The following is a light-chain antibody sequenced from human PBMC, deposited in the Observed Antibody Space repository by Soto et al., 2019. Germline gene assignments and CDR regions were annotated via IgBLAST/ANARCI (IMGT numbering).Light chain of an antibody. Sequence: EIVMTQSPATLSVSPGEVATLSCSASQSVRTKLAWYQQNAGQAPRLLIYGASTRSTGVSDRLSVSGPGTEYTLAISSLQSEDFPVYYGQQYDNWPSITFGQGTRLEIK. CDR3: QQYDNWPSIT. V-gene: IGKV3-15*01. CDR1: QSVRTK. CDR2: GAS. J-gene: IGKJ5*01.